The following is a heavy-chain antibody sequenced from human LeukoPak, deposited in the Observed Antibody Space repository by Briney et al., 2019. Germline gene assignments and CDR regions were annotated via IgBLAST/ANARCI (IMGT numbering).Heavy chain of an antibody. J-gene: IGHJ6*01. Sequence: GGSLRLSCAASGFTFSSYTMNWVRQAPGKGLEWVSYISSSSSYIYYADSVKGRFTISRDNAENSLYLQMNSLRAEDTAVYYCARGSEGYCSGGGCYYGIDVWGQGTTVTVSS. CDR1: GFTFSSYT. V-gene: IGHV3-21*01. D-gene: IGHD2-15*01. CDR3: ARGSEGYCSGGGCYYGIDV. CDR2: ISSSSSYI.